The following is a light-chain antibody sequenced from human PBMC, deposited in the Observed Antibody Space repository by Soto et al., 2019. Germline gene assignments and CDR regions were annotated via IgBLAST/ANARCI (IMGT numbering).Light chain of an antibody. CDR3: QQSYTTASIT. J-gene: IGKJ5*01. CDR1: QSISRN. Sequence: DIQMTQSPSSLSASAGDRVNITCRASQSISRNLNWYQHKPGKAPKLLIYAASSLQNGVPSRFSGGGSGTEFTLSISSLQPEDFGTYYCQQSYTTASITFGQGTRLEIK. V-gene: IGKV1-39*01. CDR2: AAS.